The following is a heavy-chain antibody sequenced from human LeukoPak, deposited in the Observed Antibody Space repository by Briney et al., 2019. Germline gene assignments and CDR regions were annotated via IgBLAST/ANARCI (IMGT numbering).Heavy chain of an antibody. J-gene: IGHJ4*02. CDR3: AVTSGFGELPDSSDY. D-gene: IGHD3-10*01. Sequence: ASVKVSCKASGYTFTSYGISWVRQAPGQGLEWMGWISAYNGNTNYAQKLQGRVTMTTDTSTSTAYMELRSLRSDDAAVYYCAVTSGFGELPDSSDYRGQGTLVTVSS. CDR2: ISAYNGNT. V-gene: IGHV1-18*01. CDR1: GYTFTSYG.